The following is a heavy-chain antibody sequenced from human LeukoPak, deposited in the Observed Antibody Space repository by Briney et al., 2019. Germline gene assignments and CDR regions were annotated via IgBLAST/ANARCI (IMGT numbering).Heavy chain of an antibody. D-gene: IGHD2-2*02. Sequence: SVKVSCKASGGTFSSYAISWVRQAPGQGLEWMGRIIPILGIANYAQKFQGRVTITADKSTSTAYMELSSLRSEDTAVYYCARWAEDIVVVPAAITGWFDPWGQGTLVTVSS. J-gene: IGHJ5*02. CDR3: ARWAEDIVVVPAAITGWFDP. CDR2: IIPILGIA. V-gene: IGHV1-69*04. CDR1: GGTFSSYA.